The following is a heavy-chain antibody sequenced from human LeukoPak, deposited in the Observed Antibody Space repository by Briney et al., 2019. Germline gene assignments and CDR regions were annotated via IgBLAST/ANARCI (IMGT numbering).Heavy chain of an antibody. J-gene: IGHJ4*02. D-gene: IGHD2-2*01. V-gene: IGHV1-69*13. CDR3: ARSETRSYCSSTSCYGYYFDY. Sequence: SVKVSCKASGGTFSSYAISWVRQAPGQGLEWMGGIIPIFGTANYAQKFQGRVTITADESTSTAYMELSSLRSEDTAVYYCARSETRSYCSSTSCYGYYFDYWGQGTLVTVSS. CDR1: GGTFSSYA. CDR2: IIPIFGTA.